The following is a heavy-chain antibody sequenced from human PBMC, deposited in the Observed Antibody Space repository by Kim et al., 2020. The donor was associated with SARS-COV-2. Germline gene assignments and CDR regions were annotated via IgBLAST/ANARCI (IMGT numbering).Heavy chain of an antibody. D-gene: IGHD4-17*01. CDR1: GFTFDDYA. J-gene: IGHJ3*02. Sequence: GGSLRLSCAASGFTFDDYAMHWVRQAPGKGLEWVSGISWNSGSIGYADSVKGRFTISRDNAKNSLYLQMNSLRAEDTDLYYCAKDIEMTTVTQGAFDMWG. V-gene: IGHV3-9*01. CDR3: AKDIEMTTVTQGAFDM. CDR2: ISWNSGSI.